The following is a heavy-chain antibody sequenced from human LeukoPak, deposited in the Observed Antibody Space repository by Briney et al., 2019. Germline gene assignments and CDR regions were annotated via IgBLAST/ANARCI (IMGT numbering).Heavy chain of an antibody. CDR2: ISWNTGDI. CDR1: EFTFDEYA. Sequence: PGGSLRLSCAASEFTFDEYAMYWVRQAPGKGLEWVSSISWNTGDIGYADSVKGRFTISRDNAKNSLYLQMNSLRAEDTAIYYCAKDIGSYSSSPYYYYYYGLDAWGQGTTVTVSS. D-gene: IGHD6-6*01. CDR3: AKDIGSYSSSPYYYYYYGLDA. V-gene: IGHV3-9*01. J-gene: IGHJ6*02.